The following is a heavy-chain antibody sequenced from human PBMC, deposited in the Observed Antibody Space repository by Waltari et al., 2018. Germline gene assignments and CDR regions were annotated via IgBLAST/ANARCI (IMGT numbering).Heavy chain of an antibody. V-gene: IGHV4-39*07. Sequence: QVQMQESGPGLVRPSETLSLTCAVSGGSISTNSYIWGWIRQPPGKGLEWIASFNYGGNTYYNPSLKSRVPISGDTSKNQFSLNLTSVTAADTAVYYCARGLGAIYWGHGTLVTVSS. CDR3: ARGLGAIY. D-gene: IGHD1-26*01. J-gene: IGHJ4*01. CDR1: GGSISTNSYI. CDR2: FNYGGNT.